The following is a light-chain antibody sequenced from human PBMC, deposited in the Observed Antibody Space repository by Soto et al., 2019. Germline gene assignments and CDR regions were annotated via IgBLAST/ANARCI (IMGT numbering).Light chain of an antibody. CDR2: EVT. Sequence: QSVLTQPASVSGSPGQSIAISCPGTSSVVGSYDYVSWYQQHPDKAPKLMIYEVTQRPSGVSNRFSGSKSGNTASLTISGLQAEDEAEYYCSSHTCVNTRVFGTGTKVHV. CDR1: SSVVGSYDY. V-gene: IGLV2-14*01. CDR3: SSHTCVNTRV. J-gene: IGLJ1*01.